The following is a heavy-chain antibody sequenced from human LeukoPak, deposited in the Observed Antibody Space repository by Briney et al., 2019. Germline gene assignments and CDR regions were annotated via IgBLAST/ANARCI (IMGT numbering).Heavy chain of an antibody. J-gene: IGHJ4*02. CDR1: GFTFNRNA. D-gene: IGHD6-19*01. V-gene: IGHV3-23*01. CDR2: IGGSGDKT. Sequence: GGSLRLSCAASGFTFNRNAISWVRQAPGKGLEWVSAIGGSGDKTFYADSVKGRLTISRDNSKNMVHLQMNSLTGEDTALYYCVRRGDASSGWGDHDFWGQGALVTVSS. CDR3: VRRGDASSGWGDHDF.